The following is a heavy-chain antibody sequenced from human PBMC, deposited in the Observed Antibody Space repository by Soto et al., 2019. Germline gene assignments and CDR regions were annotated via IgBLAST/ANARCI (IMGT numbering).Heavy chain of an antibody. CDR3: AQGYCSGGSCYSRYYYYGMDV. V-gene: IGHV1-69*13. J-gene: IGHJ6*02. CDR1: GATFSSYA. D-gene: IGHD2-15*01. Sequence: SVKVSCKASGATFSSYAISWVRQAPGQGLEWMGGIIPIFGTANYAQKFQGRVTITADESTSTAYMELSSLRSEDTAVYYCAQGYCSGGSCYSRYYYYGMDVWGPGTTGTVSS. CDR2: IIPIFGTA.